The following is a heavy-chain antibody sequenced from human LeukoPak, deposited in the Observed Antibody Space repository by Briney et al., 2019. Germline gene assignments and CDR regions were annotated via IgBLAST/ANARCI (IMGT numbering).Heavy chain of an antibody. Sequence: GGSLRLSCAASGFTVSSNYMGWVRQAPGKGLEWVSAISGSGGSTYYADSAKGRFTISRDNSKNTLYLQMNSLRAEDTAVYYCAKDPLRITMVRGVGNWFDPWGQGTRVTVSS. CDR2: ISGSGGST. CDR1: GFTVSSNY. D-gene: IGHD3-10*01. V-gene: IGHV3-23*01. J-gene: IGHJ5*02. CDR3: AKDPLRITMVRGVGNWFDP.